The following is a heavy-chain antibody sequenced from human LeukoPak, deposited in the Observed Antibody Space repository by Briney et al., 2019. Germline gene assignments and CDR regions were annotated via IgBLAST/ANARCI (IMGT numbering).Heavy chain of an antibody. V-gene: IGHV4-39*01. CDR3: ASLGTLRS. Sequence: SETLSLTCTVSGSSVSSSSYYWGWIRQPPGTGLEWIGSISYSGTNYNNPSLKSRVSISIDTSKNQFSVKLTSVTAADTAMYYCASLGTLRSWGQGTLVTVSS. D-gene: IGHD7-27*01. CDR1: GSSVSSSSYY. J-gene: IGHJ5*02. CDR2: ISYSGTN.